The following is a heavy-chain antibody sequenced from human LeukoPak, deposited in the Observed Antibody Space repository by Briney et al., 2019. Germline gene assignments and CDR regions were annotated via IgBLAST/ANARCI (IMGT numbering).Heavy chain of an antibody. CDR3: ARSAAVYYYGSGSYYNVWYYMDV. J-gene: IGHJ6*03. CDR2: IYYSGST. Sequence: SQTLSLTCTVSGGSISSGGYYWSWIRQHPGKGLEWIGYIYYSGSTYYNPSLKSRVTISVDTSKNQFSLKLSSVTAADTAVYYCARSAAVYYYGSGSYYNVWYYMDVWGKGTTVTVSS. V-gene: IGHV4-31*03. CDR1: GGSISSGGYY. D-gene: IGHD3-10*01.